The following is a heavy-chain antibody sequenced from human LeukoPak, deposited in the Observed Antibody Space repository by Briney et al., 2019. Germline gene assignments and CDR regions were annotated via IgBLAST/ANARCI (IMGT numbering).Heavy chain of an antibody. Sequence: GGSLRLSCAASGFSFSSFSMNWVRQAPGKGLEWVSYISGGSSFTYYVDSVKGRFTISRDNAKNSLYLQMNSLRAEDTAVYYCASRAYYYGSGSYFWGQGTLVTVSS. CDR1: GFSFSSFS. CDR3: ASRAYYYGSGSYF. D-gene: IGHD3-10*01. J-gene: IGHJ4*02. V-gene: IGHV3-21*01. CDR2: ISGGSSFT.